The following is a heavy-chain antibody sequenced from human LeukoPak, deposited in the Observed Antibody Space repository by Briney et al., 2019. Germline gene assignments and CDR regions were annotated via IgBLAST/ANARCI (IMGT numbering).Heavy chain of an antibody. Sequence: PGRSLRLSCPASGFTFGDYAMSWVRPAPGKGLEWVGFIRSKAYGGTTEYAASVKGRFTISRDDSKSIAYLQMNSLKTEDTAVYYCTRTYYYDSSGYYQLYYFDYWGQGTLVTVSS. CDR1: GFTFGDYA. D-gene: IGHD3-22*01. CDR2: IRSKAYGGTT. CDR3: TRTYYYDSSGYYQLYYFDY. J-gene: IGHJ4*02. V-gene: IGHV3-49*04.